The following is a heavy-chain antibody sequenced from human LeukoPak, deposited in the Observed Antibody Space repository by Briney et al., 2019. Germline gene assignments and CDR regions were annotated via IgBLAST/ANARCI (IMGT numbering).Heavy chain of an antibody. CDR3: ARAHPNGPVDY. V-gene: IGHV3-13*01. Sequence: GGSLRLSCAASGFTFSSYDMHWVRQATGKGLEWVSAIGTAGDTYYPGSVKGRFTISRENAKNSLYLQMNSLRAGDTAVYYCARAHPNGPVDYWGQGTLVTVSS. CDR2: IGTAGDT. CDR1: GFTFSSYD. D-gene: IGHD2-8*01. J-gene: IGHJ4*02.